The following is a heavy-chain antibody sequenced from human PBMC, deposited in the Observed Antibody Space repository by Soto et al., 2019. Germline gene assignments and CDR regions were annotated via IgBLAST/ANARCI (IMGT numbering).Heavy chain of an antibody. CDR3: ARHRVLVGGSSTSTRTLDNWFDP. V-gene: IGHV4-4*02. D-gene: IGHD2-2*01. CDR1: GGSISSSNW. Sequence: QVQLQESGPGLVKPSGTLSLTCAVSGGSISSSNWWSWVRQPPGKGLEWIGEIYHRGSTNYNPSRKRRVTISVDKSKNQFSLKLGSVTAADTAVYYCARHRVLVGGSSTSTRTLDNWFDPWGQGTLVTVSS. CDR2: IYHRGST. J-gene: IGHJ5*02.